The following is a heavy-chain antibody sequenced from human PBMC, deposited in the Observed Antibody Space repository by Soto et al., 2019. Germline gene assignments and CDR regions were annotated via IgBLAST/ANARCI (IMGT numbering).Heavy chain of an antibody. CDR3: ARVPSPPYYAFSSGPATNGMDV. D-gene: IGHD3-3*01. J-gene: IGHJ6*02. V-gene: IGHV3-30-3*01. CDR1: GFIFSNYA. CDR2: ISYVGTNE. Sequence: QEQLVESGGGVVHPGRSLRLSCAASGFIFSNYAMHWVRQAPGKGLEWVALISYVGTNEYYADSVKGRVTISRDDSKNTLYLQMNSLRAEDTAVYYCARVPSPPYYAFSSGPATNGMDVWGQGTTVTVSS.